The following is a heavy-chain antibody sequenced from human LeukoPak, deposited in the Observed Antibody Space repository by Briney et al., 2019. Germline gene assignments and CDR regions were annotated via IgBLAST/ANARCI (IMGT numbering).Heavy chain of an antibody. V-gene: IGHV1-2*02. J-gene: IGHJ4*02. D-gene: IGHD3-22*01. CDR1: GYTFTGYY. CDR2: INPNSGGT. Sequence: GASVKVSCKASGYTFTGYYMHWVRQAPGQGLEWMGWINPNSGGTNYAQKFQGRVTMTRDTSISTAYMELSRLRSDDTAVYYCARDPSATMIVVVIPEVGFDYWGQGTLVTVSS. CDR3: ARDPSATMIVVVIPEVGFDY.